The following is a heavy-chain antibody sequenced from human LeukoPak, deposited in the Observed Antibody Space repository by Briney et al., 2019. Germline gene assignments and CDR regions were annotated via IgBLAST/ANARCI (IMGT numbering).Heavy chain of an antibody. D-gene: IGHD1-26*01. J-gene: IGHJ4*02. CDR1: GFTFSSYA. V-gene: IGHV3-23*01. CDR3: TKHGERGTNRFDY. Sequence: QTGGSLRLSCAASGFTFSSYAMSWVRQAPGKGLEWVSVISISGGTYYADSVKGRFTISRDISKNTVFLQMDSLRVEDTAVYYCTKHGERGTNRFDYWGQGTLVTASS. CDR2: ISISGGT.